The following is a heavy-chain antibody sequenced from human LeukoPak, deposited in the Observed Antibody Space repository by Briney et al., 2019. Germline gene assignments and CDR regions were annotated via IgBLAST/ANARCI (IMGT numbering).Heavy chain of an antibody. CDR1: GYTFTDYG. CDR2: ISTYNGNT. Sequence: ASVKVSCKASGYTFTDYGISWVRQAPGQGLEWMGWISTYNGNTKYAQKIQGRVTMTADTSTRTAYMELRNLRSDDTAVYYCARDDYGGNSGLFDYWGQGTLVTVSS. D-gene: IGHD4-23*01. J-gene: IGHJ4*02. CDR3: ARDDYGGNSGLFDY. V-gene: IGHV1-18*01.